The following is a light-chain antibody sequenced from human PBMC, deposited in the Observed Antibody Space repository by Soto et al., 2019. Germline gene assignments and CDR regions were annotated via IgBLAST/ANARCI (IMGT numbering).Light chain of an antibody. CDR2: AAS. CDR1: QGISSY. J-gene: IGKJ3*01. CDR3: QQYYSYPVT. V-gene: IGKV1-8*01. Sequence: AIRMTQSPSSLSASTGDRVTITCRASQGISSYLAWYQQKPGKAPKLLIYAASTLQSGVPSRFSGSGSGTDFTLTISCLQSEDFATYYGQQYYSYPVTFGPGTKVDIK.